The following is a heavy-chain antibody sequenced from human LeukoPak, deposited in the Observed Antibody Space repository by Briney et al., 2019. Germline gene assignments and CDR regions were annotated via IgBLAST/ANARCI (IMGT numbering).Heavy chain of an antibody. Sequence: ASVKVSCKASGGTFSSYAISWVRQAPGQGLEWMGGIIPIFGTANYAQKFQGRVTITADESTNTAYMELSSLRSEDTAVYYCARGGGYNRNWFDPWGQGTLVTVSS. D-gene: IGHD5-24*01. CDR1: GGTFSSYA. V-gene: IGHV1-69*13. J-gene: IGHJ5*02. CDR3: ARGGGYNRNWFDP. CDR2: IIPIFGTA.